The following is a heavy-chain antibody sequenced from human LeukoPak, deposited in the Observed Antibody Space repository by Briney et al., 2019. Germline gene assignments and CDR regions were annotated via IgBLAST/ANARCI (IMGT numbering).Heavy chain of an antibody. J-gene: IGHJ5*02. D-gene: IGHD3-22*01. CDR1: GGSISSSSYY. CDR3: ASLRYYYDSGGYSNNWFDP. V-gene: IGHV4-39*01. Sequence: SETLSLTCTVSGGSISSSSYYWGWIRQPPGKGLEWIGSIYYSGSTYYNPSLESRVTVSVDTSKNQFSLKLTSVTAADTAVYYCASLRYYYDSGGYSNNWFDPWGQGTLVTVSS. CDR2: IYYSGST.